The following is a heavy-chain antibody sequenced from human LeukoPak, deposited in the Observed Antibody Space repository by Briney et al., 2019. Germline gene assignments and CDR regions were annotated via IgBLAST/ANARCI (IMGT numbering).Heavy chain of an antibody. CDR3: ARKGYYYGMDV. J-gene: IGHJ6*02. CDR2: IYSGGST. V-gene: IGHV3-53*01. CDR1: GFTVSSNY. Sequence: GGSLRLSCAASGFTVSSNYMSWVRQAPGKGLEWVSVIYSGGSTYYADSVKGRFTVSRDNSKNTLYLQMNSLRAEDTAVYYCARKGYYYGMDVWGQGTTVTVSS.